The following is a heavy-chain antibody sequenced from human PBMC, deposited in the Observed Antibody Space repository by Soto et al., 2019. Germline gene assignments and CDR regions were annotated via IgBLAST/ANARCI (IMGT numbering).Heavy chain of an antibody. CDR2: IYHSGTT. D-gene: IGHD6-6*01. V-gene: IGHV4-38-2*01. CDR1: GYSISSGYY. J-gene: IGHJ4*02. Sequence: ETLSLTCAVSGYSISSGYYWGWIRQPPGKGLEWIGSIYHSGTTYYNPSLMSRVTMSVDTSKNQFSLKVTSATAADTAVYFCVRVYGRSSCFFDSWGQGTLVTVSS. CDR3: VRVYGRSSCFFDS.